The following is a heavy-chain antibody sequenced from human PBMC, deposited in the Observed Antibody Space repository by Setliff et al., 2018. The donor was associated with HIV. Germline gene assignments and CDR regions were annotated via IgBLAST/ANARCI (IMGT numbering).Heavy chain of an antibody. J-gene: IGHJ5*02. Sequence: ASGFTFSSYWMHWVRQAPGRGLMWISRLNTDGSSIDYADSVKGRVTMTGDTSTNTLYMELSSLRSEDTAVYYCARGEQRLVQMGYYLDTWGQGTLVTVS. D-gene: IGHD6-13*01. CDR1: GFTFSSYW. CDR2: LNTDGSSI. V-gene: IGHV3-74*01. CDR3: ARGEQRLVQMGYYLDT.